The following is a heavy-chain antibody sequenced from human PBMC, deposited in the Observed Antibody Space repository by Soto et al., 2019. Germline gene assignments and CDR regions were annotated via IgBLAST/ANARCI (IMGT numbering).Heavy chain of an antibody. CDR2: IYYSGST. J-gene: IGHJ5*02. Sequence: PSETLSLTCTVSGGSISSYYWSWIRQPPGKGLEWIGYIYYSGSTNYNPSLKSRVTISVDTSKNQFSLKLSSVTAADTAVYYCARHVWLLSDEWWFDPWGQGNLVTVSS. D-gene: IGHD3-3*01. CDR3: ARHVWLLSDEWWFDP. V-gene: IGHV4-59*08. CDR1: GGSISSYY.